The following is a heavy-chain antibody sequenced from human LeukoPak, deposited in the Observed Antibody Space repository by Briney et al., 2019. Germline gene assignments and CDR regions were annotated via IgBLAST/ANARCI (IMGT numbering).Heavy chain of an antibody. D-gene: IGHD6-19*01. CDR3: ASGVTVAGSDAFDI. Sequence: SVKVSCKASGGTFSSYAISWVRQAPGQGLEWMGGIIPIFGTANYAQRFQGRVTITTDESTSTAYMEPSSLRSENAAVYYCASGVTVAGSDAFDIWGQGTMVTVSS. CDR1: GGTFSSYA. V-gene: IGHV1-69*05. CDR2: IIPIFGTA. J-gene: IGHJ3*02.